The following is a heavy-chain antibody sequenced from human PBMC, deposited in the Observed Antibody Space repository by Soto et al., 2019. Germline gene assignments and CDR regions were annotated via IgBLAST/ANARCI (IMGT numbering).Heavy chain of an antibody. J-gene: IGHJ2*01. CDR3: AREGGPAPGARRGWFLDL. Sequence: QVHLVQSGAEVKKPGASVTVSCKTSGYTLTDYYMHWVRQAPGQGLEWMAWINPHTGDTGIAERFEGGAPMPRDTSTNPAQRGRTGLTSDDTAIYFWAREGGPAPGARRGWFLDLGGLGSRVTVPS. CDR1: GYTLTDYY. D-gene: IGHD2-15*01. CDR2: INPHTGDT. V-gene: IGHV1-2*02.